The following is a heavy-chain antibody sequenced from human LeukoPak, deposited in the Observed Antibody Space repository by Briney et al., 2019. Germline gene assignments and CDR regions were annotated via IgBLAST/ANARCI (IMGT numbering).Heavy chain of an antibody. J-gene: IGHJ5*01. CDR2: IYYSGST. V-gene: IGHV4-31*03. CDR1: GGSISSGGYY. CDR3: ARVGTDYGASVNWFAA. Sequence: SETLSLTCTVSGGSISSGGYYWSWIRQHPGKGLEWIGYIYYSGSTYYNPSLKSRVTKSVDTSKNQFSLKLSSVTAADTAVYYRARVGTDYGASVNWFAAWSQGRLVTVSS. D-gene: IGHD4/OR15-4a*01.